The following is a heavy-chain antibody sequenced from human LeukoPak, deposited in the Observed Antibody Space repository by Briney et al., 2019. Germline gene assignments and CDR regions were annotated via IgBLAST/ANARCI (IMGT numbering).Heavy chain of an antibody. CDR3: VKEGAAMVTGYYFDY. Sequence: GGSLRLPCSASGFTFSNYAMHWVRQAPGKGLQYVSAINTNGDNTYYTDSVRGRFTISRDNSKNTLYLQMSSLRTEDTAVYYCVKEGAAMVTGYYFDYWGQGTLVTVSS. CDR1: GFTFSNYA. D-gene: IGHD5-18*01. V-gene: IGHV3-64D*06. CDR2: INTNGDNT. J-gene: IGHJ4*02.